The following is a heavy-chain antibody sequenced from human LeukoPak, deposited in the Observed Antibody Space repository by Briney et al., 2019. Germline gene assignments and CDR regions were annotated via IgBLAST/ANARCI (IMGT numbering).Heavy chain of an antibody. CDR2: MNTNTGNT. D-gene: IGHD6-19*01. CDR3: ARRAVGNSYYYSMDV. V-gene: IGHV1-8*03. CDR1: GYTFISYD. J-gene: IGHJ6*03. Sequence: ASVKVSCKASGYTFISYDINGLRQVSGQGLEWMGWMNTNTGNTGYAQNFQSRVTITRNTSISTAFMELSSLRSEDTAVYYCARRAVGNSYYYSMDVWGKGTTVTVSS.